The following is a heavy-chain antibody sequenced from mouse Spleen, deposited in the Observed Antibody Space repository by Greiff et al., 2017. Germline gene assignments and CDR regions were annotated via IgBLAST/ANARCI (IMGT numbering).Heavy chain of an antibody. Sequence: VQGVESGGGLVKPGGSLKLSCAASGFTFSSFGMHWVRQAPEKGLEWVAYISSGSSTIYYADTVKGRFTISRDNPKNTLFLQMTSLRSEDTAMYYCARNDYGAMDYWGQGTSVTVSS. CDR3: ARNDYGAMDY. CDR1: GFTFSSFG. V-gene: IGHV5-17*02. D-gene: IGHD2-4*01. CDR2: ISSGSSTI. J-gene: IGHJ4*01.